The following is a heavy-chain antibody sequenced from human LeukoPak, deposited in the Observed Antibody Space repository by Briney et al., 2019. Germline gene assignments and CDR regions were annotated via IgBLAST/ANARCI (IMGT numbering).Heavy chain of an antibody. CDR2: ISSDGRST. D-gene: IGHD5-12*01. CDR3: ASGMPTTFDM. CDR1: GFTFSSYW. Sequence: PGGSLRLSCAASGFTFSSYWMHWVRQAPGEGLVWVSRISSDGRSTSHADSVKGRFTISRDNAKNTLYLQMNSLRPEDTAVYYCASGMPTTFDMWGQGTMVTVPS. V-gene: IGHV3-74*01. J-gene: IGHJ3*02.